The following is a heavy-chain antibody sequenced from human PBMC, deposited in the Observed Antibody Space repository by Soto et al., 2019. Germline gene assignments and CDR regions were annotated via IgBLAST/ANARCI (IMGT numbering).Heavy chain of an antibody. J-gene: IGHJ4*02. D-gene: IGHD6-19*01. Sequence: SETLSLTCTVSGGSISGYYWSWIRQPPGKGLEWIGYIYYRGDTNYNPSLKSRVTISVDTSKNQFSLRLSSVTAADTAVYYCARRPLYTSGWPYHSWGQGTLVTVSS. CDR1: GGSISGYY. CDR3: ARRPLYTSGWPYHS. V-gene: IGHV4-59*08. CDR2: IYYRGDT.